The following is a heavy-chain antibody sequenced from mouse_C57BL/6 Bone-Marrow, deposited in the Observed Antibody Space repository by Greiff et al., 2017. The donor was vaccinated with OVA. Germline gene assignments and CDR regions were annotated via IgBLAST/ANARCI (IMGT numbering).Heavy chain of an antibody. D-gene: IGHD2-5*01. V-gene: IGHV14-4*01. CDR1: GFNIKDDY. Sequence: VQLQQSGAELVRPGASVKLSCTASGFNIKDDYMHWVKQRPEQGLEWIGWIDPENGDTEYASKFQGKATITADTSSNTAYLQLSSLTSEDTAIYYCTTAYYSNYAGYFDVWGTGTTVTVSS. CDR3: TTAYYSNYAGYFDV. CDR2: IDPENGDT. J-gene: IGHJ1*03.